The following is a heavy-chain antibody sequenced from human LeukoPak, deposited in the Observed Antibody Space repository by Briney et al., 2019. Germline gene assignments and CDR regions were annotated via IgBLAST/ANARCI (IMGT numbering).Heavy chain of an antibody. V-gene: IGHV1-18*01. J-gene: IGHJ4*02. CDR1: GYTFINYG. CDR3: ARSSAWRNFDY. D-gene: IGHD6-25*01. Sequence: ASVKVSCRASGYTFINYGISWVREAPGQGLEWMGWIRAYNHNTNYAEKLQGRVTMNTDTSISTAYMELSSLRSEDTAVYYCARSSAWRNFDYWGQGTLVTVSS. CDR2: IRAYNHNT.